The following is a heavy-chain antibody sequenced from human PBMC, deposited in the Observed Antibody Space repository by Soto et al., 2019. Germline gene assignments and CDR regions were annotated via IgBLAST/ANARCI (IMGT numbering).Heavy chain of an antibody. J-gene: IGHJ5*02. Sequence: PGGSLRLASAASVFTFSSYGMHWVRQAPGKGLEWVAVISYDGSNKYYADSVKGRFTISRDNSKNTLYLQMNSLRAEDTAVYYCAKDFYCRSTSCQPWFDPWGQGTLVTVSS. CDR2: ISYDGSNK. D-gene: IGHD2-2*01. V-gene: IGHV3-30*18. CDR3: AKDFYCRSTSCQPWFDP. CDR1: VFTFSSYG.